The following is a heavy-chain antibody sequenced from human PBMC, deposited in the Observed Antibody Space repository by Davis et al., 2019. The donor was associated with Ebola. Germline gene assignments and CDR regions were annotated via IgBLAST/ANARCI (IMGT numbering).Heavy chain of an antibody. CDR2: INHSGST. Sequence: SETLSPTCAAYGGSSSGYYWSWIRQPPGKGLEWIGEINHSGSTNYNPSFKSRVTISVDTSKNQFSLKLSSVTAAETAVYYCARGLGYFDWGGYWGQETMVTVSS. D-gene: IGHD3-9*01. V-gene: IGHV4-34*01. CDR1: GGSSSGYY. J-gene: IGHJ3*01. CDR3: ARGLGYFDWGGY.